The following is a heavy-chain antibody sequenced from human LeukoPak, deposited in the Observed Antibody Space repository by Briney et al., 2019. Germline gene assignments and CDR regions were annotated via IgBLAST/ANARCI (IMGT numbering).Heavy chain of an antibody. CDR1: GFTFSSYS. Sequence: GGSLRLSCAASGFTFSSYSVNGVRQAPGKGLEWVSSISSSSSYIYYADSVKGRFTISRDNAKNSLYLQMNSLRAEDTAVYYCARGGVLLWFGELNVDAFDIWGQGTMVTVSS. CDR2: ISSSSSYI. V-gene: IGHV3-21*01. J-gene: IGHJ3*02. D-gene: IGHD3-10*01. CDR3: ARGGVLLWFGELNVDAFDI.